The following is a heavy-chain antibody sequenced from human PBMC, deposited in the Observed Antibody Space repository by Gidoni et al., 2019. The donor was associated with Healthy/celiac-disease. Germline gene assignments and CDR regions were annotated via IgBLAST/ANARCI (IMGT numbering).Heavy chain of an antibody. CDR3: ARDRDYYGSGIAIGGIDP. D-gene: IGHD3-10*01. V-gene: IGHV1-3*01. Sequence: QVQLVQSGAAVKKPGASVKVSCKASGYTFTSSAMHWVRQAPGQRLEWMGWINAGNGNTKYSQKCQGRVTMTRDTSASTAYMELSSLRSEDTAVYYCARDRDYYGSGIAIGGIDPWGQGTLVTVSS. J-gene: IGHJ5*02. CDR1: GYTFTSSA. CDR2: INAGNGNT.